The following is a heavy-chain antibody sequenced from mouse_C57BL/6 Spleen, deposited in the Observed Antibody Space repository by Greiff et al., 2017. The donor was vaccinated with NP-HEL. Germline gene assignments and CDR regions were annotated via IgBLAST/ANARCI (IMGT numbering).Heavy chain of an antibody. D-gene: IGHD2-5*01. V-gene: IGHV7-3*01. CDR1: GFTFTDYY. CDR3: ARYDAYYSNYGLAY. CDR2: IRNKANGYTT. Sequence: DVKLVESGGGLVQPGGSLSLSCAASGFTFTDYYMSWVRQPPGKALEWLGFIRNKANGYTTAYSASVRVRFTISRDNSQSVIYLQMKDLRAEDSATYYCARYDAYYSNYGLAYWGQGTLVTVSA. J-gene: IGHJ3*01.